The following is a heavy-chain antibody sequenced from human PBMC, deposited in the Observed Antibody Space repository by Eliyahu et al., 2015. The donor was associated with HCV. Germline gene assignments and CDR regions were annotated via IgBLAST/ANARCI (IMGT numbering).Heavy chain of an antibody. V-gene: IGHV4-34*01. J-gene: IGHJ5*02. CDR3: ARTSSSLRPNLGFDP. Sequence: QVQLQQWGAGLLKPSETLSLTCAVYGXSFSGYYWSXIRQPPGKGLEWIGEINHSGSTNYNPSLKSRVTISVDTSKNQFSLKLSSVTAADTAVYYCARTSSSLRPNLGFDPWGQGTLVTVSS. CDR2: INHSGST. D-gene: IGHD6-13*01. CDR1: GXSFSGYY.